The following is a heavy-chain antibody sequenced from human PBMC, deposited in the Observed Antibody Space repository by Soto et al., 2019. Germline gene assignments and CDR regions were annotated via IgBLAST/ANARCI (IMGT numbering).Heavy chain of an antibody. V-gene: IGHV4-59*12. Sequence: SETLSLTCTVSGGSISFYHWSWIRQPPGKGLEWIGYIYYSGSTNYNPSLKSRVTISADTPKNQFSLKLSSVTAADTAVYYCARIDSSGYYFDYWGQGTLVTVSS. CDR1: GGSISFYH. J-gene: IGHJ4*02. CDR3: ARIDSSGYYFDY. CDR2: IYYSGST. D-gene: IGHD3-22*01.